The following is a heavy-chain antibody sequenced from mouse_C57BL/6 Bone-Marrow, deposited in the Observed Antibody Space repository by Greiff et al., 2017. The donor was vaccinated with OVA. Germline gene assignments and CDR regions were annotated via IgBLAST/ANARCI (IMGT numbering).Heavy chain of an antibody. V-gene: IGHV14-4*01. CDR1: GFNIKDDY. CDR2: IYPENGDT. Sequence: VQLQQSGAELVRPGASVKLSCTASGFNIKDDYMHWVKQRPEQGLEWIGWIYPENGDTEYASKFQGKATITADTSSNTAYLQLSSLTSDDTAVYYCTTENTTVVRYFDVWGTGTTVTVSS. D-gene: IGHD1-1*01. J-gene: IGHJ1*03. CDR3: TTENTTVVRYFDV.